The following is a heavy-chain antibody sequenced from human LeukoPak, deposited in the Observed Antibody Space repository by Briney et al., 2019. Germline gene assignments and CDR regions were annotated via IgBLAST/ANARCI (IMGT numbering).Heavy chain of an antibody. Sequence: PGGSLRLSCAASGFVLSNSWMGWVRLAPGKGLEWVANIKEDGSETYYVDSVKGRFTISRDNAKNSLDLQMNSLRDEDTAVYYCARRKEVQTTFDYWAQGTLVTVSS. CDR1: GFVLSNSW. CDR2: IKEDGSET. V-gene: IGHV3-7*01. D-gene: IGHD4/OR15-4a*01. CDR3: ARRKEVQTTFDY. J-gene: IGHJ4*02.